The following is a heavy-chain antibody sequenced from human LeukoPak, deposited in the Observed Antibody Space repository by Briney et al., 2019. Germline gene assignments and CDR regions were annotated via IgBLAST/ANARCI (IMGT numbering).Heavy chain of an antibody. V-gene: IGHV6-1*01. Sequence: SQTLSLTCALSGDSVSSNSAAWHWIRQSPSRGLEGLGRTYYRSKCYNEYAVSVKSRITINPDTSKNQFSLQLNSVTPEDTAVYFCARDPSYMVRGVNWFDPWGQGTLVTVSS. CDR2: TYYRSKCYN. D-gene: IGHD3-10*01. CDR1: GDSVSSNSAA. CDR3: ARDPSYMVRGVNWFDP. J-gene: IGHJ5*02.